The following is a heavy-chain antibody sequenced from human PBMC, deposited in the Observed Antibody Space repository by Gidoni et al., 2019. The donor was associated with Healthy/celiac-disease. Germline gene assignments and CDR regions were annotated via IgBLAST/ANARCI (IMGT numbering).Heavy chain of an antibody. Sequence: EVQLVESGGGLVQPGGSLRLSCAASGFTFSSYSMNWVRQAPGKGLEWVSYISSSSSTIYYADSVKGRFTISRDNAKNSLYLQMNSLRAEDTAVYYCARDEGGKTYYYDSSGSGYYYYGMDVWGQGTTVTVSS. D-gene: IGHD3-22*01. J-gene: IGHJ6*02. CDR3: ARDEGGKTYYYDSSGSGYYYYGMDV. CDR2: ISSSSSTI. CDR1: GFTFSSYS. V-gene: IGHV3-48*04.